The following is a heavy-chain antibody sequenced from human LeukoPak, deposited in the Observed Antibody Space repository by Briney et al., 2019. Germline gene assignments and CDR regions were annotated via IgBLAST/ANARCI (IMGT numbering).Heavy chain of an antibody. CDR3: ARSRSIAAQDFDY. Sequence: SQTLSLTCTVSGGSISSGSYYWSWIRQPAGKGLEWIGRIYTSGSTHYNPSLMSRVTISIDTSKNQFSLKLSSVTAADTAVYYCARSRSIAAQDFDYWGQGTLVTVSS. D-gene: IGHD6-6*01. CDR2: IYTSGST. CDR1: GGSISSGSYY. J-gene: IGHJ4*02. V-gene: IGHV4-61*02.